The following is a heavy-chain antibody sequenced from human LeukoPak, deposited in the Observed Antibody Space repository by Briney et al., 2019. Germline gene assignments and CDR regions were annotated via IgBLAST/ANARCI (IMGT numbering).Heavy chain of an antibody. CDR2: ISTTGVT. V-gene: IGHV4-4*07. D-gene: IGHD1-26*01. Sequence: KSSETLSLTCTVSGGSISSSYWNWIRQPAGKGLEWIGRISTTGVTNYNPSLKSRLTMSVDTSKRQFSLRLSSVTAADTAVYYCAKDLGDGWFDPWGQGTLVTVS. J-gene: IGHJ5*02. CDR1: GGSISSSY. CDR3: AKDLGDGWFDP.